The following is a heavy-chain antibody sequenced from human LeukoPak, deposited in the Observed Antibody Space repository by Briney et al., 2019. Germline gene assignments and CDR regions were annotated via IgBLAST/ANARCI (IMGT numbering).Heavy chain of an antibody. CDR2: IRYDGSNK. Sequence: GGSLRLSCAASGFTFGSYGMHWVRQAPGKGLEWVAFIRYDGSNKFYADSVKGRFTISRDNSKNTLYLQMNSLRAEDTAVYYCAKRGGDTYYYGSGSYYRYFDYWGQGTLVTVSS. V-gene: IGHV3-30*02. CDR1: GFTFGSYG. J-gene: IGHJ4*02. CDR3: AKRGGDTYYYGSGSYYRYFDY. D-gene: IGHD3-10*01.